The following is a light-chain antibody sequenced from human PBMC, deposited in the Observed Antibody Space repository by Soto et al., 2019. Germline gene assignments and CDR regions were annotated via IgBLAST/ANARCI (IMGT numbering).Light chain of an antibody. CDR3: QQSYIVPYT. CDR1: ENIRNY. V-gene: IGKV1-39*01. Sequence: DIQMTQSPSSLSASVGDRVTISCRSSENIRNYLIWYRQKPGKAPELLMYVGSTLESGVPSRFSGSGLGTDFTLTIKSLQPEDVGVYYCQQSYIVPYTFGRGTRLDI. CDR2: VGS. J-gene: IGKJ2*01.